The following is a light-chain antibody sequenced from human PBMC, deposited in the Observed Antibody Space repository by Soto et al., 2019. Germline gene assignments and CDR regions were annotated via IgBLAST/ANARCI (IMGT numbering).Light chain of an antibody. Sequence: EIVMTQSPATLSVSPGERATLSCRASQSVSSNLAWYQQKPGQAPRLLIYGASTRATGIPARFSGSGSGTESTLTISSLQSEDFAVYCCQQYNNWPPWTFGPGTKVDIK. CDR3: QQYNNWPPWT. CDR1: QSVSSN. CDR2: GAS. J-gene: IGKJ3*01. V-gene: IGKV3-15*01.